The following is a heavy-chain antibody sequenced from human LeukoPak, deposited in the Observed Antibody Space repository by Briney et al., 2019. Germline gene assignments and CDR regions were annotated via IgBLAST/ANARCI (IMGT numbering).Heavy chain of an antibody. V-gene: IGHV1-69*13. CDR1: GYTFTSYD. CDR3: ARGYSLDAFDI. CDR2: INPNSGGT. J-gene: IGHJ3*02. D-gene: IGHD2-15*01. Sequence: ASVKVSCKASGYTFTSYDIIWVRQAPGQGLEWMGWINPNSGGTNYAQKFQGRVTITADESTSTAYMELSSLRSEDTAVYYCARGYSLDAFDIWGQGTMVTVSS.